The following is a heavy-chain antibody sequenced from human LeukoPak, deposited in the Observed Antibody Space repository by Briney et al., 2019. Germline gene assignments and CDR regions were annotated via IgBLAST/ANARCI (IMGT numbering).Heavy chain of an antibody. CDR3: ARFIAAKIPGIEYYYYYYYMDV. D-gene: IGHD2-15*01. J-gene: IGHJ6*03. CDR1: GYTFTGYY. V-gene: IGHV1-2*02. CDR2: INPNSGGT. Sequence: GASVKVSCKASGYTFTGYYMHWVRQAPGQGLVWMGWINPNSGGTNYAQKFQGRVTMTRDTSISTACMELSRLRSDDTAVYYCARFIAAKIPGIEYYYYYYYMDVWGKGTTVTVSS.